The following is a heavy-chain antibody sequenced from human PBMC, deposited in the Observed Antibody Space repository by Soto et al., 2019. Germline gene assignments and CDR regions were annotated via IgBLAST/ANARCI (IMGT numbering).Heavy chain of an antibody. D-gene: IGHD3-10*01. CDR1: GFTFGTTD. J-gene: IGHJ5*02. V-gene: IGHV3-23*01. CDR2: IDGSGGIT. Sequence: QLLQSGGGLVQPGGSLTLSCAASGFTFGTTDMSWVRQAPGEGLEWVATIDGSGGITYYADSVKGRFTISRDNSRNTVYLQMNSLRGDDTALYYCGKNSGWFNTWGQGALVTGSS. CDR3: GKNSGWFNT.